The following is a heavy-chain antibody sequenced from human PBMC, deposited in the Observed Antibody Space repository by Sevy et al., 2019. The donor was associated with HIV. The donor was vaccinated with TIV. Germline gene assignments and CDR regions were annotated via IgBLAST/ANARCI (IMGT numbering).Heavy chain of an antibody. CDR2: IYYNGHI. CDR3: AGENAWGRGYS. J-gene: IGHJ5*01. D-gene: IGHD1-26*01. Sequence: SETLSLTCTVSGGSITSLYWNWIRQPPGKGLEWIANIYYNGHINYNPSLKSRVTLSFDTSKNQFSLRLSSVTAADTAMYYCAGENAWGRGYSRGQGTLVTVSS. CDR1: GGSITSLY. V-gene: IGHV4-59*08.